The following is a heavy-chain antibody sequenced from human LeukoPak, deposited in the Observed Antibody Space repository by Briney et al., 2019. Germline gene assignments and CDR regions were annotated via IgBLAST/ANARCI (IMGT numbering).Heavy chain of an antibody. CDR2: INPNSGGT. CDR1: GYTFTGSS. Sequence: ASVKVSCKASGYTFTGSSMHWVRQAPGQGLEWMGWINPNSGGTNYAQKFQGRVTMTRDTSISTAYMELSRLRSDDTAVYYCARVLSPFYDYVWGSYRYTGPYFDYWGQGTLVTVSS. CDR3: ARVLSPFYDYVWGSYRYTGPYFDY. V-gene: IGHV1-2*02. D-gene: IGHD3-16*02. J-gene: IGHJ4*02.